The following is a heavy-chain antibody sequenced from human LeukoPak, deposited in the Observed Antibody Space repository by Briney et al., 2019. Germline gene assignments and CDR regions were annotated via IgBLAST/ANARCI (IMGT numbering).Heavy chain of an antibody. J-gene: IGHJ6*02. D-gene: IGHD2/OR15-2a*01. CDR1: GYTFTSYY. Sequence: ASVKVSCKASGYTFTSYYMHWVRQAPGQGLEWMGIINPSGGSTSYAQKFQGRVAMTRDTSTSTVYMELSSLRSEDTAVYYCARVLTIPYGMDVWGQGTTVTVSS. CDR3: ARVLTIPYGMDV. CDR2: INPSGGST. V-gene: IGHV1-46*01.